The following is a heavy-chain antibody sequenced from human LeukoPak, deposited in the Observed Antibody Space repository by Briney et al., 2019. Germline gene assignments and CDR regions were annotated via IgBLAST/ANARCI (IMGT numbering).Heavy chain of an antibody. CDR1: GFTFRSYS. D-gene: IGHD4/OR15-4a*01. Sequence: GSLRHSCAATGFTFRSYSMSSVRQAPPKRQARISYVTSTSTINYADSVDGQCTISSDSARSSLYLQMHSLRVEATAVYYCARGVAVLSPSIDYWGQGTLVTVSS. J-gene: IGHJ4*02. CDR3: ARGVAVLSPSIDY. V-gene: IGHV3-48*01. CDR2: VTSTSTI.